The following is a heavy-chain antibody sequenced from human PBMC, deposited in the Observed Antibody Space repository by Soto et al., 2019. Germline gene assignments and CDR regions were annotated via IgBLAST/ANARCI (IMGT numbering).Heavy chain of an antibody. CDR2: IIPMFGTP. D-gene: IGHD5-12*01. CDR3: ATSEGRDGYSFDY. CDR1: GVTFTRQD. V-gene: IGHV1-69*01. J-gene: IGHJ4*02. Sequence: EASVTVSCADSGVTFTRQDMRLVRQAPGQGLEGMGGIIPMFGTPHYAEKFQDRVTITADESTGTAYLELSSLTSEDTAVYYCATSEGRDGYSFDYWGPGTPVTVSS.